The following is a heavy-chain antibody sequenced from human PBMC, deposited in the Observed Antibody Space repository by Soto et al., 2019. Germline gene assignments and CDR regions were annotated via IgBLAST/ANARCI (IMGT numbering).Heavy chain of an antibody. CDR2: IYSSGST. D-gene: IGHD3-22*01. CDR1: GGSVNSGSYY. Sequence: SETLSLTCTVSGGSVNSGSYYWNWIRQPPGKGLEWIGYIYSSGSTNYNPSLKSRVTISVDTSKNQFSLKLSSVTAADSAIYYCARGYYDTSGKSNTFDIWGKGTKVTV. V-gene: IGHV4-61*01. CDR3: ARGYYDTSGKSNTFDI. J-gene: IGHJ3*02.